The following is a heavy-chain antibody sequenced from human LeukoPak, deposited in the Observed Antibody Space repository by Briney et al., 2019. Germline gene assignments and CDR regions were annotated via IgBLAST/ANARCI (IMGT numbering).Heavy chain of an antibody. V-gene: IGHV3-15*01. CDR2: IKSKTDGGTT. Sequence: GGSLRLSCAASGFTFSSHWMHWVSQAPGKGLEWVGRIKSKTDGGTTDYAAPVKGRFSISRDDSENTLYVQMNSLKTEDTAVYYCATEEVDAFDIWGQGTMVTVSS. CDR3: ATEEVDAFDI. J-gene: IGHJ3*02. CDR1: GFTFSSHW.